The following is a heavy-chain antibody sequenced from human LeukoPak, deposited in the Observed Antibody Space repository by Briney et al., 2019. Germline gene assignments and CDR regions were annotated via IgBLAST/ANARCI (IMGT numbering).Heavy chain of an antibody. V-gene: IGHV4-59*01. CDR1: GGSISSYY. Sequence: PSETLSLTRTVPGGSISSYYWSWIRQPPGKGLGWSGSIYYSGSTNSNPSLKIRVTISVDTSTNQFSLKLSSVTAADTAVYYCARLAYCSSTSCYAAAFDPWGQGTLVTVSS. CDR3: ARLAYCSSTSCYAAAFDP. J-gene: IGHJ5*02. CDR2: IYYSGST. D-gene: IGHD2-2*01.